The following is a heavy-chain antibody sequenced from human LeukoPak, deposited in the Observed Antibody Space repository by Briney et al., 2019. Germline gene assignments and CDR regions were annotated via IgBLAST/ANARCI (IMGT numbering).Heavy chain of an antibody. CDR1: GFTFSSYA. V-gene: IGHV3-23*01. Sequence: GGSLRLSCAASGFTFSSYAMSWVRQAPGKGLEWVSAISGSGGSTYYADSVKGRFTISRDNSKNTLYLQMNSLRAEDTAVYYCAKDATYDFWSGYFGPDWFDPWGQGTPVTVSS. CDR2: ISGSGGST. J-gene: IGHJ5*02. D-gene: IGHD3-3*01. CDR3: AKDATYDFWSGYFGPDWFDP.